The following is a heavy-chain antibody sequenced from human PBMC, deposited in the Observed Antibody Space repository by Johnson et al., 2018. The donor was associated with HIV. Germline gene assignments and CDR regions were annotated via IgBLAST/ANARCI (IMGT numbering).Heavy chain of an antibody. Sequence: QVQLVESGGGVVQPGRSLRLSCAASGFTFSSYGMHWVRQAPGKGLEWVAVIWYDGSNKYYADSVKGRFTISRDNSKNTLYLQMKSLRVEDTAVSYCARSPETGDRLWRAFDIWGHGTMVTVSS. D-gene: IGHD4-17*01. CDR1: GFTFSSYG. CDR2: IWYDGSNK. CDR3: ARSPETGDRLWRAFDI. J-gene: IGHJ3*02. V-gene: IGHV3-33*01.